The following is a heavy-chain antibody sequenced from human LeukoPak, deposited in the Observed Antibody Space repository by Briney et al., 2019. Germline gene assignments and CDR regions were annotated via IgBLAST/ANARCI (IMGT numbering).Heavy chain of an antibody. V-gene: IGHV4-39*01. CDR2: IYYSGST. CDR3: ARNPRGYCSSTSCPRYWFDP. J-gene: IGHJ5*02. Sequence: SETLSLTCTVSGGSISSSSYYWGWIRQPPGKGLEWIGSIYYSGSTYYNPSLKSRVTISVDTSKNQLSLKLSSVTAADTAVYYCARNPRGYCSSTSCPRYWFDPWGQGTLVTVSS. D-gene: IGHD2-2*01. CDR1: GGSISSSSYY.